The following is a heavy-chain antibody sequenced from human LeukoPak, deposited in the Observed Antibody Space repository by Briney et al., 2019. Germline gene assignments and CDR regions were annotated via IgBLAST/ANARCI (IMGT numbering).Heavy chain of an antibody. Sequence: GGSLRLSCAASGFTFSSYWMHWVRQAPGKGLVWVSRINSDGSSTSYADSVKGRFTISRDNSKNTLYLQMNSLRAEDTAVYYCARPRYQLLSVIDYWGQGTLVTVSS. CDR2: INSDGSST. J-gene: IGHJ4*02. D-gene: IGHD2-2*01. CDR3: ARPRYQLLSVIDY. V-gene: IGHV3-74*01. CDR1: GFTFSSYW.